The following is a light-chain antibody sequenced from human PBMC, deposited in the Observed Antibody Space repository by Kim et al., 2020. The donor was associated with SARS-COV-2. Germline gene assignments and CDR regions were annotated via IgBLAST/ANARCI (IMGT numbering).Light chain of an antibody. V-gene: IGLV1-44*01. CDR1: SSNIGSNT. J-gene: IGLJ3*02. Sequence: QSVLTQPPSASETPGQRVTISCSGSSSNIGSNTVNWYQQLPGTAPKLLIYSNNQRPSGVPDRFSGSKSGTSASLAISGLQSEDEADYHCAAWDDSLSGWVFGGGTKLTVL. CDR2: SNN. CDR3: AAWDDSLSGWV.